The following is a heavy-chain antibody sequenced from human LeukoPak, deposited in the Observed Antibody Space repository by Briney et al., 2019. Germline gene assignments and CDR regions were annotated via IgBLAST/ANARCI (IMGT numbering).Heavy chain of an antibody. CDR1: GFTFSSYS. D-gene: IGHD3-3*01. J-gene: IGHJ4*02. CDR3: ARGRDYDFWSGHTPSDY. V-gene: IGHV3-21*01. CDR2: INSSSSYI. Sequence: GGSLRLSCAASGFTFSSYSMNWVRQAPGKGLEWVSSINSSSSYIYYADSVKGRFTISRDNAKNSLYLQMNSLRAEDTAVYYCARGRDYDFWSGHTPSDYWGQGTLVTVSS.